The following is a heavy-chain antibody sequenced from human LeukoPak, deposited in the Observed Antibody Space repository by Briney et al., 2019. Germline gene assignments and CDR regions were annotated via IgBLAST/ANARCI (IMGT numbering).Heavy chain of an antibody. J-gene: IGHJ4*02. Sequence: SETLSLTCAVYGGSFSGYHWSWIRQPPGKGLEWIGEINHSGSTNYNPSLKSRVTISVDTSKNQFSLKLSSVTAADTAVYYCARTSTYYDFWSGYPSGFIDYWGQGTLVTVSS. D-gene: IGHD3-3*01. CDR2: INHSGST. V-gene: IGHV4-34*01. CDR1: GGSFSGYH. CDR3: ARTSTYYDFWSGYPSGFIDY.